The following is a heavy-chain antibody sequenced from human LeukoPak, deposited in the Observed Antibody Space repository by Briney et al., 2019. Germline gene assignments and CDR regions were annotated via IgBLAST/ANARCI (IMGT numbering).Heavy chain of an antibody. V-gene: IGHV1-8*01. Sequence: ASVKVSCEASGYTFTSYDINWVRQATGQGLEWMGWMNPNSGNTGYAQKFQGRVTMTRNTSISTAYMELSSLRSEDTAVYYCARGRSGYDLDAFDIWGQGTMVTASS. CDR1: GYTFTSYD. CDR2: MNPNSGNT. J-gene: IGHJ3*02. D-gene: IGHD5-12*01. CDR3: ARGRSGYDLDAFDI.